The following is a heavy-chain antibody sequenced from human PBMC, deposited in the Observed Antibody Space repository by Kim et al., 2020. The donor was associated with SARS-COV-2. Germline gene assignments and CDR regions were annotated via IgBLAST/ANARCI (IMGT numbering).Heavy chain of an antibody. CDR2: MNPNSGNT. J-gene: IGHJ6*02. CDR1: GYTFTSYD. D-gene: IGHD6-13*01. CDR3: AGARSRWCLTSGLFYYYGMDV. V-gene: IGHV1-8*01. Sequence: ASVKVSCKASGYTFTSYDINWVRQATGQGLEWMGWMNPNSGNTGYAQKFQGRVTMTRNTSISTAYMELSSLRSEDTAVYYCAGARSRWCLTSGLFYYYGMDVWGQGTTVTVSS.